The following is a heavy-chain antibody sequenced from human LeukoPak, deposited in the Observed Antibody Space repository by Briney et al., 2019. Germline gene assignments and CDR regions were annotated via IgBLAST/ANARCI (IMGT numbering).Heavy chain of an antibody. D-gene: IGHD3-10*01. J-gene: IGHJ5*02. CDR2: ISAYNGNT. CDR3: ARVYYYGSGSSYRFDP. CDR1: GYTFTSYG. V-gene: IGHV1-18*01. Sequence: GASVKVSCKASGYTFTSYGISWVRQAPGQGLEWMGWISAYNGNTNYAQKLQGRVTMTTDTSTSTAYMELRSLRSDDTAVYYCARVYYYGSGSSYRFDPWGQGTLVTVSS.